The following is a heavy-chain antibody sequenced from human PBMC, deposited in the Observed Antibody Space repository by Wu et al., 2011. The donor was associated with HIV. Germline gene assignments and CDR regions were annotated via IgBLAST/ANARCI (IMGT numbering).Heavy chain of an antibody. Sequence: QVQLVQSGAEVKKPGSSVKVSCKASGGTFKNYAFSWVRQAPGQGLEWMGRIIPIFGTTNYAQKFQGRLTITADESTSKAHMELSTLGSEDTAIYYCARGSGLGSYFDYWGQGTLLPVSS. CDR2: IIPIFGTT. CDR1: GGTFKNYA. D-gene: IGHD3-10*01. CDR3: ARGSGLGSYFDY. V-gene: IGHV1-69*15. J-gene: IGHJ4*02.